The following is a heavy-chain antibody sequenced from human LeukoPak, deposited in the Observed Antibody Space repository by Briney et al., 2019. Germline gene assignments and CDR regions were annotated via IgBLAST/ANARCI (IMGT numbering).Heavy chain of an antibody. Sequence: GGSLRLSCAASGFTFTRYSMNWVRQAPGKGLEWVSSISSSGSYIFYAQSVEGRFIISRDDAKNSHYLQMNSLRVDDTAVYYCAREDFWRFDYWGQGTMVTASS. CDR1: GFTFTRYS. J-gene: IGHJ4*02. CDR2: ISSSGSYI. V-gene: IGHV3-21*01. D-gene: IGHD3-3*01. CDR3: AREDFWRFDY.